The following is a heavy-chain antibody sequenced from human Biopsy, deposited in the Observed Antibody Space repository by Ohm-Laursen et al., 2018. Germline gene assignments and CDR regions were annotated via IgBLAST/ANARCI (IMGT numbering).Heavy chain of an antibody. CDR1: GFTFSTYW. J-gene: IGHJ4*02. V-gene: IGHV3-7*01. D-gene: IGHD3-22*01. Sequence: SLRLSCTAPGFTFSTYWMTWVRQAPGKGLEWVANIKRDGSQSNHADSVKGRFTISRDGPKNTLYLQMNSLRAEDTAVYYCAREGDDSSGYTPHYFDYWGQGTLVTVSS. CDR3: AREGDDSSGYTPHYFDY. CDR2: IKRDGSQS.